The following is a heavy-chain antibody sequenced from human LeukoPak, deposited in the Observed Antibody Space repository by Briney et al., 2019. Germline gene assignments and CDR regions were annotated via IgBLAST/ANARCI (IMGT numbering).Heavy chain of an antibody. D-gene: IGHD1-26*01. CDR1: GFTFSSYA. V-gene: IGHV3-64*01. J-gene: IGHJ4*02. CDR2: ISSTGGST. CDR3: ARAYGSGSYCDY. Sequence: GGSLRLSCAASGFTFSSYAMHWVRQAPGKGLEYVSAISSTGGSTYYANSVKGRFTISRDNSKNTLYLRMGSLRAEDMAVYYCARAYGSGSYCDYWGQGTLVTVSS.